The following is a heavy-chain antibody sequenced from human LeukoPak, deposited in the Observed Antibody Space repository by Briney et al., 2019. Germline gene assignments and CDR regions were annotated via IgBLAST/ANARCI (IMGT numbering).Heavy chain of an antibody. CDR2: ISAYNGNT. V-gene: IGHV1-18*01. CDR3: ARGAVSSGAVAIFDY. Sequence: ASVKVSCKASGYTFTSYGISWVRQAPGQGLEWMGWISAYNGNTNYAQKLQGRVTMTTDTSTSTAYMELRSLRSDDTAVYYCARGAVSSGAVAIFDYWGQGTLVTVSS. CDR1: GYTFTSYG. J-gene: IGHJ4*02. D-gene: IGHD6-19*01.